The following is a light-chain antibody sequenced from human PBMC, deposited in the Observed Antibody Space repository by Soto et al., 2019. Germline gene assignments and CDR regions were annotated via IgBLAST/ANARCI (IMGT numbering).Light chain of an antibody. CDR2: GAS. V-gene: IGKV3-11*01. J-gene: IGKJ2*01. Sequence: EIVLTQSPATLSLSPGERATLSCRASQSVSSYLAWYQQKPGQAPRLLIYGASNRATDIPARFSGSGSGTDFTLISSSLEPEDFAVYYCQHRGKWPRTFGQGTKLEI. CDR1: QSVSSY. CDR3: QHRGKWPRT.